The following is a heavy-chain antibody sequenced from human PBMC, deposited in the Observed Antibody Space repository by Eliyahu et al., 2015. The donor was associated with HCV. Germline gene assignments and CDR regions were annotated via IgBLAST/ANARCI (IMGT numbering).Heavy chain of an antibody. J-gene: IGHJ4*02. V-gene: IGHV3-48*03. D-gene: IGHD5-24*01. Sequence: EVQLVESGGGLVQPGGSLRLSCAASGFTFSSYEMNWVRQGSGEGVGGVSYIIGSGDVIYYADAVKGRFTISRDNAKNSLYLQMNSLRAEDTAVYYCARDPMAALHTGYFDFWGQGTLVTVSS. CDR3: ARDPMAALHTGYFDF. CDR1: GFTFSSYE. CDR2: IIGSGDVI.